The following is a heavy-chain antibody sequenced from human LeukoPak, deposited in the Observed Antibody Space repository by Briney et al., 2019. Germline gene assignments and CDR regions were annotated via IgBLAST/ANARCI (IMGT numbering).Heavy chain of an antibody. CDR3: ARQQQLAHFDY. CDR1: GFTFSSYE. V-gene: IGHV3-21*05. D-gene: IGHD6-13*01. Sequence: GGSLRLSCAASGFTFSSYEMNWVRQAPGKGLEWVSYISSSSSYTNYADSVKGRFTISRDNAKNSLYLQMNSLRAEDTAVYYCARQQQLAHFDYWGQGTLVTVSS. J-gene: IGHJ4*02. CDR2: ISSSSSYT.